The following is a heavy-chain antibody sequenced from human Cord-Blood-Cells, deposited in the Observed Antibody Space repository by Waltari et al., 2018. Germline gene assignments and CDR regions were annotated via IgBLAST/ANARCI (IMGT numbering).Heavy chain of an antibody. J-gene: IGHJ4*02. V-gene: IGHV1-69*01. CDR3: ARGVDDFWSGYFDD. D-gene: IGHD3-3*01. Sequence: QVQLVQSGAEVKKPGSSVKVSCKASGGTFSSYAISWVRQAPGQGLEWMGGSIPIFGTANYAQKSQGRVTITADESTSTAYMELSSLGSEDTAVYYCARGVDDFWSGYFDDWGQGTLVTVSS. CDR2: SIPIFGTA. CDR1: GGTFSSYA.